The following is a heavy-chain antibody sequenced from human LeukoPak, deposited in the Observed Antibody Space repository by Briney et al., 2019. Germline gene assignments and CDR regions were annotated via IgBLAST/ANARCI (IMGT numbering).Heavy chain of an antibody. V-gene: IGHV1-2*02. J-gene: IGHJ5*02. CDR1: GYAFTGYY. Sequence: ASVKVSCKASGYAFTGYYIHWVRQAPGQGLEWMGWINPNSGVVNYAQKVQDRVTMTTDTSTSTAYMELRSLTSDDTAVYYCARGGSGGSGGWFDPWGQGTRVTVSS. CDR3: ARGGSGGSGGWFDP. CDR2: INPNSGVV. D-gene: IGHD2-15*01.